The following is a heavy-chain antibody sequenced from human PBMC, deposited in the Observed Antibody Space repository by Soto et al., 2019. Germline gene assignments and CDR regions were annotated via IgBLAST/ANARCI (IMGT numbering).Heavy chain of an antibody. CDR1: GFTFSSYE. Sequence: LRLSCAASGFTFSSYEMNWVRQAPGKGLEWVSYISSSGSTIYYADSVKGRFTISRDNAKNSLYLQMNSLRAEDTAVYYCARGYYYDSSGYYYVEFAFDIWGQGTMVTVSS. V-gene: IGHV3-48*03. CDR3: ARGYYYDSSGYYYVEFAFDI. CDR2: ISSSGSTI. D-gene: IGHD3-22*01. J-gene: IGHJ3*02.